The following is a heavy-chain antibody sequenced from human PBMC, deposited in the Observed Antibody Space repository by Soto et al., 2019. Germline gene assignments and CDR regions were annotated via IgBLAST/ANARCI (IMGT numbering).Heavy chain of an antibody. CDR1: GGTFSSYT. D-gene: IGHD6-13*01. J-gene: IGHJ1*01. CDR2: IIPILGIA. V-gene: IGHV1-69*02. CDR3: AGIAAAGTGYFQH. Sequence: QVQLVQSGAEVKKPGSSVKVSCKASGGTFSSYTISWVRQAPGQGPEWMGRIIPILGIANYAQKFQGRVTITADKSTSTAYMELSSLRSEDTAVYYCAGIAAAGTGYFQHWGQGTLVTVSS.